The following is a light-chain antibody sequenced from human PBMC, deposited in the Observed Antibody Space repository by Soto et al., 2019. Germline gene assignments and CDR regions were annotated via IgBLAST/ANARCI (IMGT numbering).Light chain of an antibody. CDR2: LGS. J-gene: IGKJ1*01. CDR1: QSLMRSNEFPY. Sequence: DIVMTQSPLSLPVTPGEPASISCTSRQSLMRSNEFPYLDRYLQKPGQFPHLLIYLGSNRTSGVPDRFSGSGSGTDFTLKISRVEAEDVGFYYGMQGLETPVTFGQGTKVEIK. CDR3: MQGLETPVT. V-gene: IGKV2-28*01.